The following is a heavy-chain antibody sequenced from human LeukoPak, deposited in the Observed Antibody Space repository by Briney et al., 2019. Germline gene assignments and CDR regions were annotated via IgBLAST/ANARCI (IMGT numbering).Heavy chain of an antibody. D-gene: IGHD3-22*01. CDR2: TYYRSKWYN. V-gene: IGHV6-1*01. Sequence: SQTLSLTCAISGDSFSSNSAAWNWIRQSPSRGLEWLGRTYYRSKWYNDYAVSVKSRITINPDTSKNQFSLQLNSVTPEDTAVYYCARDLEYYDSSGYNWFDPWGQGTLVTVSS. CDR3: ARDLEYYDSSGYNWFDP. J-gene: IGHJ5*02. CDR1: GDSFSSNSAA.